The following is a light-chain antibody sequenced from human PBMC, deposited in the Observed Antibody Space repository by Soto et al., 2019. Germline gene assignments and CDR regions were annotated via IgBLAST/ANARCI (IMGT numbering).Light chain of an antibody. CDR2: DVS. CDR1: SSDVGGYNY. V-gene: IGLV2-11*01. CDR3: CSYAGSYSYV. J-gene: IGLJ1*01. Sequence: QSALTQPRSVYGSPGQSVTISCTGTSSDVGGYNYVSWYQQHPGKAPKLMIYDVSKRPSGVPDRFSGSKSGNTASLTISGLQAEDEADYYFCSYAGSYSYVFGTGTKVTVL.